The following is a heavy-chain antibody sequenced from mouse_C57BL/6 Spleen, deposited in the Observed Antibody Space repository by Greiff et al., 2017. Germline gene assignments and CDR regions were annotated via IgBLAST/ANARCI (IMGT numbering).Heavy chain of an antibody. J-gene: IGHJ2*01. Sequence: EVKVVESGEGLVKPGGSLKLSCAASGFTFSSYAMSWVRQTPEKRLEWVAYISSGGDYIYYADTVKGRFTISRDNARNTLYLQMSSLKSEDTAMYYCTRGITTVVATDYFDYWCQGTTLTVSS. D-gene: IGHD1-1*01. CDR1: GFTFSSYA. CDR2: ISSGGDYI. V-gene: IGHV5-9-1*02. CDR3: TRGITTVVATDYFDY.